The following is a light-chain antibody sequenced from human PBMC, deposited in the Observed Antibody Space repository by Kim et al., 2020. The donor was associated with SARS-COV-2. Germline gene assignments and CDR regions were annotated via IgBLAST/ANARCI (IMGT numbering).Light chain of an antibody. J-gene: IGLJ3*02. CDR2: DKH. V-gene: IGLV1-51*01. CDR1: ISNIGNNY. CDR3: GTWDSSLSAGRV. Sequence: QSVLTQPPSVSAAPGQKVTISCSGSISNIGNNYVSWYQQFPRTAPKILIRDKHARPSGMPDRCSGSKSGTSATLGITGLQIEDEAVYFCGTWDSSLSAGRVFGGGTQLTVL.